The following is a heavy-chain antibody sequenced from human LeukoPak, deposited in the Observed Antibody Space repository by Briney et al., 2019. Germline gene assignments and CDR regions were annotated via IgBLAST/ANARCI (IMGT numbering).Heavy chain of an antibody. V-gene: IGHV4-4*07. CDR2: IYTSGST. D-gene: IGHD6-19*01. Sequence: SETLSLTCTVSGGSISSYYWSWIRQPAGKGLEWIGRIYTSGSTNYNSSLKSRVTMSVDTSKNQFSLKLSSVTAADTAVYYCARSRPDSAVFSYWGQGTLVTVSS. J-gene: IGHJ4*02. CDR1: GGSISSYY. CDR3: ARSRPDSAVFSY.